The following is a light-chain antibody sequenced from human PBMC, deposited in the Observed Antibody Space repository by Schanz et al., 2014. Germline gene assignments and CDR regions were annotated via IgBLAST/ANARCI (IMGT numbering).Light chain of an antibody. J-gene: IGLJ2*01. Sequence: QSVLTQPASVSGSPGQSITISCTGTSSDVGSYNLVSWYQQHPGKAPKLMIYEGSKRPSGVPDRFSGSKSGNTASLTVSGLQAEDEADYYCSSYAGSNNLGVFGGGTKLTVL. CDR1: SSDVGSYNL. CDR3: SSYAGSNNLGV. CDR2: EGS. V-gene: IGLV2-14*02.